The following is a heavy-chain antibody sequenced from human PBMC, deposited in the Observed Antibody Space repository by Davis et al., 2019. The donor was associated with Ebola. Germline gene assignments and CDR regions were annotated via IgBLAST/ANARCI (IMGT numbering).Heavy chain of an antibody. Sequence: GESLKISCVASGFTLSNYAMSWVRQAPGKGLEWVSAISGSGGSRHHADAVKGRFTISRDISKNTVHLQMSSLRAEDTAVYYCAKNDGINGWFGIDVWAQGTTVTVSS. V-gene: IGHV3-23*01. CDR3: AKNDGINGWFGIDV. CDR2: ISGSGGSR. J-gene: IGHJ6*02. D-gene: IGHD6-19*01. CDR1: GFTLSNYA.